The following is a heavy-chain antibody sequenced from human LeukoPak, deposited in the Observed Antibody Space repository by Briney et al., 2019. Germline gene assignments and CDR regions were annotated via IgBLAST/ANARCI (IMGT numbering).Heavy chain of an antibody. Sequence: ASVKVSCKACGYTFTGYYMHWVRQAPGQGLEWMGRINPNSGGTNYAQKFQGRVTMTRDTSISTAYMELSRLRSDDTAVYYCARAEGPYDFWSGYYGYYYYYYMDVWGKGTTATVSS. D-gene: IGHD3-3*01. J-gene: IGHJ6*03. CDR2: INPNSGGT. V-gene: IGHV1-2*06. CDR1: GYTFTGYY. CDR3: ARAEGPYDFWSGYYGYYYYYYMDV.